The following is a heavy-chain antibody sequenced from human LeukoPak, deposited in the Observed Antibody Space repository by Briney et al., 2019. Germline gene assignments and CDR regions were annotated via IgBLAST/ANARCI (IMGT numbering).Heavy chain of an antibody. D-gene: IGHD3-3*01. V-gene: IGHV4-59*01. J-gene: IGHJ5*02. Sequence: KPSETLSLTCTVSGGSISSYYWSWIRQPPGKGLEWIGYIYYSGSTNYNPSLKSRVTISVDTSKNQFSLKLSSVTAADTAVYYCARGLTIFGVVMFDPWGQGTLVTVSS. CDR1: GGSISSYY. CDR3: ARGLTIFGVVMFDP. CDR2: IYYSGST.